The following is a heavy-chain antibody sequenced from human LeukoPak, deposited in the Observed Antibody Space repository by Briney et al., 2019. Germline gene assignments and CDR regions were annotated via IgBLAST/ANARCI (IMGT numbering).Heavy chain of an antibody. D-gene: IGHD1-1*01. V-gene: IGHV4-39*01. CDR1: GGSISSSSYY. CDR2: IYYSGST. J-gene: IGHJ3*02. Sequence: SETLSLTCTVSGGSISSSSYYWGWIRQPPGKGLEWIGSIYYSGSTYYNPSLKSRVTISVDTSKNQFSLKLSSVTAADTAVYYCARRGERRRAFDIWGQGTMVTVSS. CDR3: ARRGERRRAFDI.